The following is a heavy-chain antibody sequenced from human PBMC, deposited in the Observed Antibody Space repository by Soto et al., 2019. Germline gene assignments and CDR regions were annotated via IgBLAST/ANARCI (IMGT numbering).Heavy chain of an antibody. CDR1: GFTVSGDY. Sequence: EVQVVESGGDLVQPGGSLRLSCAASGFTVSGDYMNWVRQAPGKGLEWVSVIYRGGETYYADSVKGRFTISRDNSENMVYLQINSLRAEDPAVYYCARDPGERNGMSVWGQGTTVTVSS. D-gene: IGHD1-26*01. J-gene: IGHJ6*02. CDR2: IYRGGET. CDR3: ARDPGERNGMSV. V-gene: IGHV3-66*01.